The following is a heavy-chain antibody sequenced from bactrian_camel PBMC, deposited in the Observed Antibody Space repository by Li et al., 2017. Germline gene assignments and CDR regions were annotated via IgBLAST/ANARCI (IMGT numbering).Heavy chain of an antibody. J-gene: IGHJ6*01. CDR3: ATGDISTWDGWHFKREKYTS. V-gene: IGHV3S68*01. CDR1: GYTYTRIC. D-gene: IGHD5*01. CDR2: IEDNGRT. Sequence: HVQLVESGGGSVEAGGSLRLSCVVSGYTYTRICMGWFRQAPGKEREGVACIEDNGRTSYASSVEGRFTISKDNAKKILYLQMNSLEPEDTAMHYCATGDISTWDGWHFKREKYTSWGQGTQGTVS.